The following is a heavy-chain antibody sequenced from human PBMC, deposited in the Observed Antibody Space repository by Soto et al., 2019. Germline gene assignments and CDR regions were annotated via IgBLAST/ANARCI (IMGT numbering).Heavy chain of an antibody. CDR3: AKSIYTNYPFVPSRWFDP. CDR2: IYYSGST. D-gene: IGHD4-4*01. J-gene: IGHJ5*02. V-gene: IGHV4-39*01. CDR1: GGSISSSSYY. Sequence: QLQLQESGPGLMKPSETLSLTCTVSGGSISSSSYYWGWIRQPPGKGLEWIGSIYYSGSTYYNPSLKSRVTISVDTSKNQFSLKLSSVTAADTAVYYCAKSIYTNYPFVPSRWFDPWGQGTLVTVSS.